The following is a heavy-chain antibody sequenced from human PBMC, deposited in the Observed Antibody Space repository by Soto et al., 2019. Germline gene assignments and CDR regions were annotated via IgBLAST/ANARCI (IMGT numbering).Heavy chain of an antibody. CDR1: GFTFSSYA. CDR2: ISGSGGST. Sequence: GGSLRLSCAASGFTFSSYAMSWVRQAPGKGLEWVSAISGSGGSTYYADSVKGRFTISRDNSKNTLYLQMNSLRAEDTAVYYCAKDKGSSLFGSYFDYWGQGTLVTVSS. J-gene: IGHJ4*02. V-gene: IGHV3-23*01. D-gene: IGHD6-13*01. CDR3: AKDKGSSLFGSYFDY.